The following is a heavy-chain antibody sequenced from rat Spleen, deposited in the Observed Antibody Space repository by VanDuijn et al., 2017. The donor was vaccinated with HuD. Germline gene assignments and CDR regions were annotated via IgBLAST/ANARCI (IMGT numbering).Heavy chain of an antibody. CDR2: ISYDGSST. CDR3: AILTAGFAY. J-gene: IGHJ3*01. V-gene: IGHV5-29*01. CDR1: GFTFSDYY. Sequence: EVQLVESDGGLVQPGRSLKLSCAASGFTFSDYYMAWVRQAPTKGLEWVATISYDGSSTYYRDSVKGRFTISRDNAKSTLYLQMDSLRSEDTATYYCAILTAGFAYWGQGTLVTVSS.